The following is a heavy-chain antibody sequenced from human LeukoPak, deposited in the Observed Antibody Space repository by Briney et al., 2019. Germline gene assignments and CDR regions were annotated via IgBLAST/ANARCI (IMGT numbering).Heavy chain of an antibody. CDR2: NNRNGGNT. J-gene: IGHJ6*03. CDR1: GFTFDDYG. CDR3: AILAEQQLAGRYLYYIDV. Sequence: GGPLRLLCAPSGFTFDDYGMSWLRQAPGKGLEWVSGNNRNGGNTVYADSVKGRFTISRDNAKTSLYLQMISLRAEDAALYYCAILAEQQLAGRYLYYIDVWGKGTTVTVSS. V-gene: IGHV3-20*04. D-gene: IGHD6-13*01.